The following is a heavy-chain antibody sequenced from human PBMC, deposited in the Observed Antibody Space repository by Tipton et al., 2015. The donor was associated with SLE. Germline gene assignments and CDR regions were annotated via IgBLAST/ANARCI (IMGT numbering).Heavy chain of an antibody. CDR3: ARGGYCRSTSCYRFDA. V-gene: IGHV4-61*02. CDR2: IYTSGST. CDR1: GGSISSGSYY. Sequence: TLSLTCTVSGGSISSGSYYWSWIRQPAGKGLEWIGRIYTSGSTNYNPSLKSRVTISVDTSKNQFSLKLSSVTAADTAVYYCARGGYCRSTSCYRFDAWGQGTLFTVSS. D-gene: IGHD2-2*02. J-gene: IGHJ5*02.